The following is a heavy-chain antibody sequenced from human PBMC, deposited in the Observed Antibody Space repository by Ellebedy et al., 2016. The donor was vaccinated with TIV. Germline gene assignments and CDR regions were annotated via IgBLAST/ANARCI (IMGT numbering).Heavy chain of an antibody. J-gene: IGHJ4*02. V-gene: IGHV1-2*02. CDR2: INPNSGGT. CDR3: AREKGGKYYFDY. Sequence: AASVKVSCKASGYTFTGYYMHWVRQAPGQGLEWMGWINPNSGGTNYAQKFQGRVTMTRDTSISTAYMVLSRLRSDDTAVYYCAREKGGKYYFDYWGQGTLVTVSS. CDR1: GYTFTGYY.